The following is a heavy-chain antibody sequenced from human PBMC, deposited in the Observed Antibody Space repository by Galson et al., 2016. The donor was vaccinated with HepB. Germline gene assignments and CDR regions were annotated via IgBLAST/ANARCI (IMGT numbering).Heavy chain of an antibody. CDR3: ARDRDATTVNWYFDL. Sequence: SETLSLTCTVSGGSISGYYWSWIRQPPGKRLEWIGYIHYTGSTKYNPSLKSRVTISVDTSKSQFSLNLGSVSAADTAVYYCARDRDATTVNWYFDLWGRGTLVSVSS. D-gene: IGHD4-17*01. CDR1: GGSISGYY. CDR2: IHYTGST. J-gene: IGHJ2*01. V-gene: IGHV4-59*01.